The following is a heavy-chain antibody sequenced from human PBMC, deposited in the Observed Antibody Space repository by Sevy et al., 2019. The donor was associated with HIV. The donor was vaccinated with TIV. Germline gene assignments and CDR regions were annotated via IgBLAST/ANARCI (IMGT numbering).Heavy chain of an antibody. CDR2: ISTSTSTTTI. CDR1: GFTFNDYN. CDR3: ARAAGWFDA. J-gene: IGHJ5*02. Sequence: GGSLRLSCAASGFTFNDYNLSWIRQAPGKGLEWVSYISTSTSTTTIYDADSVKGRFTISSDNAKNSIYLQMNSLRVDDTAVYYCARAAGWFDAWGQGTLVTVSS. V-gene: IGHV3-11*01.